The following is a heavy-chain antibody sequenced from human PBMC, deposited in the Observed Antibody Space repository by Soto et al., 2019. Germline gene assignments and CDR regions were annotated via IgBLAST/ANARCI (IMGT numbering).Heavy chain of an antibody. V-gene: IGHV3-23*01. J-gene: IGHJ4*02. CDR3: AKNYFCVS. Sequence: EVQLLESGGGLIQPGGSLRLSCSTSGFTFSSYAMSWARQAPGTGLEWVSSINTDGSTYYTDSVKGRFTISRDNSRNTLYLQMNNLRAEDTAIYYCAKNYFCVSWGQGTLVTVSS. CDR1: GFTFSSYA. CDR2: INTDGST.